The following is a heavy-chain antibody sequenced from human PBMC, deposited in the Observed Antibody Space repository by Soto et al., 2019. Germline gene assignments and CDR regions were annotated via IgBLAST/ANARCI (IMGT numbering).Heavy chain of an antibody. J-gene: IGHJ6*02. CDR3: ARGYDYGDYGVSYYGMDV. CDR2: IYYSGST. Sequence: SETLSLTCTVSGGSISSGDYYWSLIRQPPGKGLEWIGYIYYSGSTYYNPSLKSRVTISVDTSKNQFSLKLSSVTAADTAVYYCARGYDYGDYGVSYYGMDVWGQGTTVTVSS. V-gene: IGHV4-30-4*01. CDR1: GGSISSGDYY. D-gene: IGHD4-17*01.